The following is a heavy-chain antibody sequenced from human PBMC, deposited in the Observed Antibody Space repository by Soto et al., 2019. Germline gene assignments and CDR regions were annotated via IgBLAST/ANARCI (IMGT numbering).Heavy chain of an antibody. V-gene: IGHV1-2*04. CDR1: GYSFTDYH. D-gene: IGHD2-8*01. CDR2: INPKSGGT. CDR3: ARGDSTDRSNGVCSFFYNHDMDV. Sequence: ASVKGSCKASGYSFTDYHIHWVRQAPGQGLEWLGRINPKSGGTSTAQKFQGWVTMTTDTSISTASMELTRLTSDDTAIYYCARGDSTDRSNGVCSFFYNHDMDVWGQGTTVTVSS. J-gene: IGHJ6*02.